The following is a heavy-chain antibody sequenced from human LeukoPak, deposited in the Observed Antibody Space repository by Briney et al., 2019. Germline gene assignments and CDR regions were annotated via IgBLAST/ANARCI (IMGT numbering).Heavy chain of an antibody. CDR3: TTESLSEYFQH. J-gene: IGHJ1*01. V-gene: IGHV3-15*01. Sequence: GGSLRLSCAASGFTFSNAWMSWVRQAPGKGLEWVGRIKSKTDGGTTDYAAPVKGRFTISRDDPKNTLYLQMNSLKTEDTAVYYCTTESLSEYFQHWGQGTLVTVSS. CDR2: IKSKTDGGTT. CDR1: GFTFSNAW.